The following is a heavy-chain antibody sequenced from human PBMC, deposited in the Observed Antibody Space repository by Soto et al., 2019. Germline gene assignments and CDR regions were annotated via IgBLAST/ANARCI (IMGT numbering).Heavy chain of an antibody. D-gene: IGHD3-22*01. CDR2: IYSGGST. CDR1: GFTVSSNY. V-gene: IGHV3-53*01. CDR3: ARDVAYYYDSSGYYY. Sequence: PGGSLRLSCAASGFTVSSNYMSWVRQAPGKGLEWVSVIYSGGSTYYADSVKGRFTISRDNSKNTLYLQMNSLRAEDTAMYYCARDVAYYYDSSGYYYWGQGTLVTVSS. J-gene: IGHJ4*02.